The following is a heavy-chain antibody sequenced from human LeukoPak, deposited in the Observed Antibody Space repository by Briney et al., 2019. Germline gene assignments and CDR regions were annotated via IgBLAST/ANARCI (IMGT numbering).Heavy chain of an antibody. V-gene: IGHV3-23*01. CDR1: GFTFSSYA. CDR2: ISGSGGST. J-gene: IGHJ4*02. D-gene: IGHD2-8*01. CDR3: AKGEDCTNGVCYTIDY. Sequence: GGSLRLSCAAPGFTFSSYAMSWVRQAPGKGLEWVSAISGSGGSTYYADSVKGRFTISRDNSKNTLYLQMNSLRAEDTAVYYFAKGEDCTNGVCYTIDYWGQGTLVTVS.